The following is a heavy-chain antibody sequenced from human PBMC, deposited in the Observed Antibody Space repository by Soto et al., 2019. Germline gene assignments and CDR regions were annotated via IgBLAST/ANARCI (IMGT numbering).Heavy chain of an antibody. V-gene: IGHV3-33*01. CDR1: GFTFSSYG. CDR3: ARDQGRYSGALSWSFDL. J-gene: IGHJ2*01. Sequence: QVQLVESGGGVGQPGRSLRLSCAASGFTFSSYGMHWVRQAPGKGLEWVAVIWYDGSNKYYADSVKGRFTISSDNSNNTLYLQMSIPRGEATAVYYCARDQGRYSGALSWSFDLWGRGTLVTGSS. CDR2: IWYDGSNK. D-gene: IGHD1-26*01.